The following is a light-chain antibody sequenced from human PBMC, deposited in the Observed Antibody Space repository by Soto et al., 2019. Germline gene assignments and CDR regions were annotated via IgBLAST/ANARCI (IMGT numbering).Light chain of an antibody. CDR2: DAS. Sequence: EIVLTQSPATLSLSPGERATLSCRASQSISSYLAWYQQKPGQAPRLLIYDASNRATGIPARFSGSGSETDFTLTISSLEPEDSAVYYCQQRSNWPLTFGPGTKVDIK. J-gene: IGKJ3*01. CDR1: QSISSY. CDR3: QQRSNWPLT. V-gene: IGKV3-11*01.